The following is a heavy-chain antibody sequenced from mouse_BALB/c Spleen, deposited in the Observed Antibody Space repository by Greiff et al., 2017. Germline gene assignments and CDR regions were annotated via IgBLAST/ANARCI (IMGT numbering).Heavy chain of an antibody. V-gene: IGHV1-80*01. CDR3: AQVLAGGWFAD. Sequence: QVQLQQSGAELVRPGSSVKISCKASGYAFSSYWMNWVKQRPGQGLEWIGQIYPGDGGTNFNEKFKGKATLTADKSSSTAYMQLSSLTSEDSAVSICAQVLAGGWFADWGQGTLVTVSA. D-gene: IGHD4-1*01. CDR1: GYAFSSYW. CDR2: IYPGDGGT. J-gene: IGHJ3*01.